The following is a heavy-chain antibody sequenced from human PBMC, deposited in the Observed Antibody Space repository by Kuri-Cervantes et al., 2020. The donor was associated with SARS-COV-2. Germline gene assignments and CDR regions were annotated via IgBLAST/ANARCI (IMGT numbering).Heavy chain of an antibody. J-gene: IGHJ5*02. Sequence: SQTLSLPCAVYGGSFSGYYWSWIRQPPGKGLGWIGEINHSGSTNYNPSLKSRVTISVNTSKNQFSLQLSSVTAADTAVYYCARRHYYDSSGPSIALNLFDPWGQGTLVTVSS. V-gene: IGHV4-34*01. D-gene: IGHD3-22*01. CDR2: INHSGST. CDR1: GGSFSGYY. CDR3: ARRHYYDSSGPSIALNLFDP.